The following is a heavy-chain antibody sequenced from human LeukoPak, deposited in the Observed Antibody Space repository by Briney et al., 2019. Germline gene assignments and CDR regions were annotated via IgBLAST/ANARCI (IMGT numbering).Heavy chain of an antibody. Sequence: PGGSLRLSCAASGFTFSSYAMSRVRQAPGKGLERVSVLSGSGGSTDYADSVKGRFTISGDNSKNTLYLQMNSLRVEDTAVYYCAKQSSGWLSEYFDYWGQGTPVTVSS. CDR1: GFTFSSYA. V-gene: IGHV3-23*01. J-gene: IGHJ4*02. CDR2: LSGSGGST. CDR3: AKQSSGWLSEYFDY. D-gene: IGHD6-19*01.